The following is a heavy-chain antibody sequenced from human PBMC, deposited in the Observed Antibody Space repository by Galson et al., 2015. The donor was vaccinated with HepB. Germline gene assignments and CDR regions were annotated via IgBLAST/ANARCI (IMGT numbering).Heavy chain of an antibody. CDR3: AKEVSLGAAAGRWEFYYGMDV. CDR1: GLSFTSYA. Sequence: SLRLSCAASGLSFTSYAMSWVRQAPRKGLEWVSSLSSSGGNTYYADSVKGRFTISRDSSENTLYLQMNSLRAEDTALYYCAKEVSLGAAAGRWEFYYGMDVWGQGTTVTVSS. J-gene: IGHJ6*02. CDR2: LSSSGGNT. D-gene: IGHD1-26*01. V-gene: IGHV3-23*01.